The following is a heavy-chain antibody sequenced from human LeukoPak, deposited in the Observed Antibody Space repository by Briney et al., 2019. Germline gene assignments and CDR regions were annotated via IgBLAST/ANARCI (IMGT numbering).Heavy chain of an antibody. D-gene: IGHD4-17*01. CDR2: IYHSGST. J-gene: IGHJ5*02. V-gene: IGHV4-38-2*02. CDR3: ARGDYGNWFDP. CDR1: GYSISGGYY. Sequence: SETLSLTCTVSGYSISGGYYWGWIRQPPGKGLEWIGSIYHSGSTYYNPSLKSRVTISVDTSKNQFSLKLSSVTAADTAVYYCARGDYGNWFDPWGQGTLVTVSS.